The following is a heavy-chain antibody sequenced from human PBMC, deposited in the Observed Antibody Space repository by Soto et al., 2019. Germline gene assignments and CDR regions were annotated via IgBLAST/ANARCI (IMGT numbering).Heavy chain of an antibody. Sequence: GSLRLSCAASGFTFSSYWMHWVRQAPGKGLVWVSRINSDGSSTSYADSVKGRFTISRNNAKNTLYLQMNSLRAEDTAVYYCAREACSGGNCFYFGPDYWGQGTLVTVSS. CDR3: AREACSGGNCFYFGPDY. CDR2: INSDGSST. J-gene: IGHJ4*02. D-gene: IGHD2-15*01. CDR1: GFTFSSYW. V-gene: IGHV3-74*01.